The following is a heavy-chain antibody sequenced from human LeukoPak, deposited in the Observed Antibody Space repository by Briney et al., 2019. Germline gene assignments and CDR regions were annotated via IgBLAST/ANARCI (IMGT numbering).Heavy chain of an antibody. Sequence: GGPLRLSCAASGFTFSSYAMSWVRQAPGKGLEWVSAISGSGGSTYYADSVKGRFTISRDNSKNTLYLQMNSLRAEDTAVYYCAKIRGFGESPPLDYWGQGTLVTVSS. CDR3: AKIRGFGESPPLDY. CDR2: ISGSGGST. D-gene: IGHD3-10*01. V-gene: IGHV3-23*01. J-gene: IGHJ4*02. CDR1: GFTFSSYA.